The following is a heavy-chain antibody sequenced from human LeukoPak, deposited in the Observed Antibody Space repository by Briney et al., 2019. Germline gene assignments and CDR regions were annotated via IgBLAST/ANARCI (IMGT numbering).Heavy chain of an antibody. CDR1: GFTFDDYA. CDR3: AKDGQFCSGGSCYSSLDY. V-gene: IGHV3-9*01. CDR2: ISWNSGNI. Sequence: GGSLRLSCAASGFTFDDYAMHWVRQAPGKGLEWVSGISWNSGNIVYADSVKGRFTISRDNAKNSLYLQMNSLRAEDTALYYCAKDGQFCSGGSCYSSLDYWGQGTLVTVSS. D-gene: IGHD2-15*01. J-gene: IGHJ4*02.